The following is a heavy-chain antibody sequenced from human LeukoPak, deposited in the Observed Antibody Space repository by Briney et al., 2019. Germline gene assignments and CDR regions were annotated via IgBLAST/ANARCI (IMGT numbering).Heavy chain of an antibody. D-gene: IGHD3-22*01. CDR1: GGSISSSSYY. J-gene: IGHJ3*02. CDR3: ARVSGITMIVVVPEDGFDI. CDR2: IYYSGST. V-gene: IGHV4-39*01. Sequence: SGTLSLTCAVSGGSISSSSYYWGWIRQPPGKGLEWIGSIYYSGSTYYNPSLKSRVTISVDTSKNQFSLKLSSVTAADTAVYYCARVSGITMIVVVPEDGFDIWGQGTMVTVSS.